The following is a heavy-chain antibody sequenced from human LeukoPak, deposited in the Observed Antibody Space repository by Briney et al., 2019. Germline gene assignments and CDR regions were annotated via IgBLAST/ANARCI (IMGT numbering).Heavy chain of an antibody. Sequence: SETLSLTCTVSGGSISSYYWSWIRQPAGKGLEWIGRIYTSGSTNYNPSLKSRVTMSVDTSKNQFSLKLSSVTAADTAVYYWGRDLGTTRSYLGWFDPWGQGTLVTVSS. D-gene: IGHD1-1*01. J-gene: IGHJ5*02. CDR1: GGSISSYY. V-gene: IGHV4-4*07. CDR2: IYTSGST. CDR3: GRDLGTTRSYLGWFDP.